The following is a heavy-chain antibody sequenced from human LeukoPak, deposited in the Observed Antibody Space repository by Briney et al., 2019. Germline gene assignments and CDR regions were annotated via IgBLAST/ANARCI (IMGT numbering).Heavy chain of an antibody. Sequence: SETLSLTCAVYGGSFSGYYWSWIRQPPGKGLEWIGEINHSGSTNYNPSLKSRVTISVDTSKNQFSLKLSSVTAADTAVYYCARGHSSGYSRHPRGYFQHWGQGTLVTVSS. CDR2: INHSGST. CDR1: GGSFSGYY. V-gene: IGHV4-34*01. CDR3: ARGHSSGYSRHPRGYFQH. J-gene: IGHJ1*01. D-gene: IGHD3-22*01.